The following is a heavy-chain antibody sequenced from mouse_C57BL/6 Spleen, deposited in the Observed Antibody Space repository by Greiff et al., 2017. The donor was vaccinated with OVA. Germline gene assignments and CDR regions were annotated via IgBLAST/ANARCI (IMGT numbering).Heavy chain of an antibody. D-gene: IGHD1-1*01. V-gene: IGHV1-19*01. CDR3: ARRDYYGKGAMDY. CDR1: GYTFTDYY. Sequence: VQLQQSGPVLVKPGASVKMSCKASGYTFTDYYMNWVKQSHGKSLEWIGVINPYNGGTSYNQKFKGKATLTVDKSSSTAYMELNSLTSEDSAVYYCARRDYYGKGAMDYWGQGTSVTVSS. J-gene: IGHJ4*01. CDR2: INPYNGGT.